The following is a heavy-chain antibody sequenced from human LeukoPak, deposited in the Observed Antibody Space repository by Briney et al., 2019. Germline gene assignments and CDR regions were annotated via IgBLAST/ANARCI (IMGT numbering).Heavy chain of an antibody. Sequence: GGSLRLSCAASGFTFSSYWMSWVRQAPGKGLEWVANIKQDGSEKYYVDSVKGRFTISRDNAKNSLYLQMNSLRAEDTAVYYCARDLRYYDILTGYHSYYYYGMDVWGQGTTVTVSS. D-gene: IGHD3-9*01. CDR1: GFTFSSYW. J-gene: IGHJ6*02. V-gene: IGHV3-7*03. CDR2: IKQDGSEK. CDR3: ARDLRYYDILTGYHSYYYYGMDV.